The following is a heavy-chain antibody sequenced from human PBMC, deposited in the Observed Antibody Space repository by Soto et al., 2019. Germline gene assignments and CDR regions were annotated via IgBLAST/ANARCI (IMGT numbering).Heavy chain of an antibody. V-gene: IGHV1-3*01. CDR1: GYTFTSYA. D-gene: IGHD3-22*01. Sequence: ASVKVSCKASGYTFTSYAMHWVRQAPGQRLEWMGWINAGNGNTKYSQKFQGRVTITRDTSASTAYMELRSLRSDDTAVYYCARRRGYYSDSSGYSTDFYYWSQGTLVTVSS. CDR2: INAGNGNT. J-gene: IGHJ4*02. CDR3: ARRRGYYSDSSGYSTDFYY.